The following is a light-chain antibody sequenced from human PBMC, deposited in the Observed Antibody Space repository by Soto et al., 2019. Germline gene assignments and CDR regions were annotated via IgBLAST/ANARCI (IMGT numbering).Light chain of an antibody. Sequence: QISQSPSTLSSSVLDRFTITCRASQSISSWLAWYQQKPGTAPKLLIYDASTLESGVPSRFSGSGSGTEFTLTISSLQPDDFATDYCQQYNSYSWTFGQGTKVDIK. CDR3: QQYNSYSWT. V-gene: IGKV1-5*01. CDR2: DAS. CDR1: QSISSW. J-gene: IGKJ1*01.